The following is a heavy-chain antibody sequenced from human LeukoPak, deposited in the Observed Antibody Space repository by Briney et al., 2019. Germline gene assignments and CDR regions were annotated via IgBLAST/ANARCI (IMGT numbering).Heavy chain of an antibody. J-gene: IGHJ6*03. CDR2: IDHSGGT. Sequence: SSETLSLTCTVSDYSASSVYFWGWIRQPPGKGLEWVGHIDHSGGTSFNPSLKSRLTISTDRSKNKFSLNLSSVTAADTAVYFCARLLGNYYFCMDVWGKGTTVTVSS. V-gene: IGHV4-38-2*02. CDR1: DYSASSVYF. CDR3: ARLLGNYYFCMDV. D-gene: IGHD7-27*01.